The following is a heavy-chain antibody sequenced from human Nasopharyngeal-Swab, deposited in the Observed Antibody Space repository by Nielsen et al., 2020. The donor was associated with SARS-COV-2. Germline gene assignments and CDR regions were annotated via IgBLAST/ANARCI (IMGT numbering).Heavy chain of an antibody. V-gene: IGHV3-30*04. CDR2: ISYDGSTK. D-gene: IGHD4-23*01. CDR3: ARVDYGGNSFGMDV. J-gene: IGHJ6*02. Sequence: GESLKISCAASGFTFSSYAMHWVRQAPGKGLEWVSVISYDGSTKYYDDSVKGRFTISRDNSKNTLYLQMNSLRAEDTAVYYCARVDYGGNSFGMDVWGQGTTVTVSS. CDR1: GFTFSSYA.